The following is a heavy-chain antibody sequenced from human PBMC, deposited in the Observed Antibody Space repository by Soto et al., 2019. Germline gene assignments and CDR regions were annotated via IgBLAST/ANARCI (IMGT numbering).Heavy chain of an antibody. CDR3: ARGNAIGSQPADY. V-gene: IGHV4-34*01. CDR2: INPSGIT. J-gene: IGHJ4*02. D-gene: IGHD2-2*02. CDR1: GGSFSNYY. Sequence: QVQLKQWGAGLLKPSETLSLTCAVYGGSFSNYYWSWIRQPPGKGLEWIGEINPSGITNYNPTLMSRVTISGDASKNQFSLKVSSVTAADTAVYFCARGNAIGSQPADYWGQGTLVSVSS.